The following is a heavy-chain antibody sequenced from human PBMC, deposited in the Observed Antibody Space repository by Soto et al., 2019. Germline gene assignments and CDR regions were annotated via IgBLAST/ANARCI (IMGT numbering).Heavy chain of an antibody. CDR1: GYTFTSYA. CDR3: ARDGGIVVVAATYYFDY. Sequence: GASVQVSCKASGYTFTSYAMHWVRQAPGQRLEWVGWINAGNGNTKYSQKLQGRVTMTTDTSTSTAYMELRSLRSDDTAVYYCARDGGIVVVAATYYFDYWGQGTLVTVSS. D-gene: IGHD2-15*01. CDR2: INAGNGNT. V-gene: IGHV1-3*01. J-gene: IGHJ4*02.